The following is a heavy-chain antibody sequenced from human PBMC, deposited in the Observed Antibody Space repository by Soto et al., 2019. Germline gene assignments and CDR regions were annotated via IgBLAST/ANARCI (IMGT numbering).Heavy chain of an antibody. CDR3: ARVTSGYYPYFDY. CDR1: GGSIRSGGYY. V-gene: IGHV4-31*03. D-gene: IGHD3-22*01. J-gene: IGHJ4*02. CDR2: IYYSGST. Sequence: SETLSLTCPVSGGSIRSGGYYWSWIRQPPGKGLEWIGYIYYSGSTYYNPSLKSRVTISVDTSKNQFSLKLSSVTAADTAVYYCARVTSGYYPYFDYWGQGTLVTVS.